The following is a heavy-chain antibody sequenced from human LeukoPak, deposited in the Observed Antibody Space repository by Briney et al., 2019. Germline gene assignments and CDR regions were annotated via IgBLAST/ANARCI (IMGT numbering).Heavy chain of an antibody. CDR2: ISSSSSYT. CDR3: ARVGAIVARLPHFDY. Sequence: GGSLTLSCAASGFTFSDYYMSWIRQAPGKGLEWVSYISSSSSYTNYADSVKGRFTISRDNAKNTLYLQMNSLRAEDTAVYYCARVGAIVARLPHFDYWGQGTLVTVSS. CDR1: GFTFSDYY. V-gene: IGHV3-11*06. J-gene: IGHJ4*02. D-gene: IGHD5-12*01.